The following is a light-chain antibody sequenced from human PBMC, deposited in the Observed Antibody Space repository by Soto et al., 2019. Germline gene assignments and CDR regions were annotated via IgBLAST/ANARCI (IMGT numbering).Light chain of an antibody. V-gene: IGKV3-11*01. J-gene: IGKJ5*01. Sequence: EIVMTQSPATLSVSPGESATLTCRANQSVSSYLAWYQQKPGQAPRLLIYDASNRATGIPARFSGSGSGTDFTLTISSLEPEDFAVYYCQQRSNWPITFGQGTRLEIK. CDR2: DAS. CDR1: QSVSSY. CDR3: QQRSNWPIT.